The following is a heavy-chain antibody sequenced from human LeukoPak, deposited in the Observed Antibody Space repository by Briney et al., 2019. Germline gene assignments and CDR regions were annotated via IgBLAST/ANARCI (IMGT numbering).Heavy chain of an antibody. CDR1: GGSIRSYY. D-gene: IGHD1-26*01. J-gene: IGHJ4*02. Sequence: PSETLSLTCTVSGGSIRSYYWSWIRQPPGNGLEWIGYMYYSVSTNYNPSLKSPVTISVDTSKNQFSLNLRSVTAAETAVYYCARAELTFDYWGQGTLVTVSS. CDR2: MYYSVST. V-gene: IGHV4-59*01. CDR3: ARAELTFDY.